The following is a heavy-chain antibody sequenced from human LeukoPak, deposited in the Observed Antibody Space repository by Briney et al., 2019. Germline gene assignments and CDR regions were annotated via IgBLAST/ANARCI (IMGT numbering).Heavy chain of an antibody. D-gene: IGHD3-3*01. CDR3: ARVSWSGYPVWIDP. J-gene: IGHJ5*02. CDR1: GGSVSSGDYY. Sequence: PSQTLSLTCTVSGGSVSSGDYYWSWIRQLPGKGLEWIGYIYYSGSTNYNPSLKSRVTISVDTSKNQFSLKLSSVTAADTAVYYCARVSWSGYPVWIDPWGQGTLVTVSS. V-gene: IGHV4-61*08. CDR2: IYYSGST.